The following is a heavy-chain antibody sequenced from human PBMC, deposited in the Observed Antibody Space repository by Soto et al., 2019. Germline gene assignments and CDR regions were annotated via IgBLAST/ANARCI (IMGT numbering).Heavy chain of an antibody. V-gene: IGHV3-33*01. J-gene: IGHJ4*02. CDR2: ILNDASGH. CDR3: ARDDDYPDNGVDY. D-gene: IGHD4-17*01. CDR1: GFTFSRHG. Sequence: QVQLVESGGGVVQPGTSLRLSCAASGFTFSRHGMHWVRQTPGKGLEWLAVILNDASGHWYADSVKGRFTISRDNFENKLYLQMNGRSLEDTAMYYCARDDDYPDNGVDYWGQGTLVTVSS.